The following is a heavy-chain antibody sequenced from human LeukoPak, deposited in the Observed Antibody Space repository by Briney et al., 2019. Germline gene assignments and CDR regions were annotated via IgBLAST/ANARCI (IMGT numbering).Heavy chain of an antibody. Sequence: GGSLRLSCAASGFTFSSYGMHWVRQAPGKGLEWVAVISYDGSNKYYADSVKGRFTISRDNSKNTLYLQMNSLRAEDTAIYYCAKAYNNQSKYRLGVFDYWGQGTLVTVSS. CDR1: GFTFSSYG. CDR3: AKAYNNQSKYRLGVFDY. V-gene: IGHV3-30*18. D-gene: IGHD3-10*01. J-gene: IGHJ4*02. CDR2: ISYDGSNK.